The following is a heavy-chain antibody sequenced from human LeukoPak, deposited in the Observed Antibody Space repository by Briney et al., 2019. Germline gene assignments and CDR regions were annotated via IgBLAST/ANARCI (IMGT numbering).Heavy chain of an antibody. J-gene: IGHJ4*02. CDR3: ATATVTSGLDY. CDR2: IYPGDSDT. V-gene: IGHV5-51*01. Sequence: GESLKISCKGSGYSFTKYWIACVRQMPGKGLEWMGIIYPGDSDTRYSPSFQGQVTISADKSISTAYLQWSSLKASDTAIYYCATATVTSGLDYWGQGTLVTVSS. CDR1: GYSFTKYW. D-gene: IGHD4-17*01.